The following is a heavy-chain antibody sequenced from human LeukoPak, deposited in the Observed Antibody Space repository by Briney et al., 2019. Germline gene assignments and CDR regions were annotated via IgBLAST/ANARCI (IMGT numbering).Heavy chain of an antibody. J-gene: IGHJ3*02. CDR3: ARELISSRAAFDT. Sequence: KSSETLSLTCAVYGGSLNDYLWSWIRQPPGQGLEWIGEVGHSGTTNYNPSLKSRVTISVDTSKNQFSLKLTSVTAAETAVYYCARELISSRAAFDTWGQGTVVTVSS. CDR2: VGHSGTT. V-gene: IGHV4-34*01. D-gene: IGHD3-10*01. CDR1: GGSLNDYL.